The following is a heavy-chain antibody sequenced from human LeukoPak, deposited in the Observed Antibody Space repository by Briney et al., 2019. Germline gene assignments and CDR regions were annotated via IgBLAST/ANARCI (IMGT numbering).Heavy chain of an antibody. V-gene: IGHV3-48*03. CDR3: ARLWGARAFDY. CDR2: ISSSGATT. CDR1: GFTFSSYE. J-gene: IGHJ4*02. D-gene: IGHD1-26*01. Sequence: PGGSLRLSCAASGFTFSSYEMNWVRQAPGKGLEWVSYISSSGATTFHADSVKGRFTISRDNAKNSLSLRMNSLRVEDTAVYYCARLWGARAFDYWGQGTLVTVSS.